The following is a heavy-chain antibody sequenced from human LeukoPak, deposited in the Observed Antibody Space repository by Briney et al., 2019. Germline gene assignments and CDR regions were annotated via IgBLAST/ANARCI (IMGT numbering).Heavy chain of an antibody. CDR2: INAGNGNT. CDR3: ARDKHYYDSSGPFQH. CDR1: GYTFTSYA. Sequence: GASVKVSCKASGYTFTSYAMHWVRQAPGQRLEWKGWINAGNGNTKYSQKFQGRVTITRDTSASTAYMELSSLRSEDTAVYYCARDKHYYDSSGPFQHWGQGTLVTVSS. D-gene: IGHD3-22*01. V-gene: IGHV1-3*01. J-gene: IGHJ1*01.